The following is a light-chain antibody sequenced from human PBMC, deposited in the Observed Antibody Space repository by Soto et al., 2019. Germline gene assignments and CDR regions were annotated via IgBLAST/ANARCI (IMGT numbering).Light chain of an antibody. CDR1: QSVSSSY. V-gene: IGKV3-20*01. Sequence: EIVLTQSPGTLSLSPGERATLSCRASQSVSSSYLAWYQQKPGQAPRLLFYGASSRATGIPDRFSGSGSGTDFTLTISRLAPEDFAVYYCQQYGSSYTFGQGTKLEIK. J-gene: IGKJ2*01. CDR3: QQYGSSYT. CDR2: GAS.